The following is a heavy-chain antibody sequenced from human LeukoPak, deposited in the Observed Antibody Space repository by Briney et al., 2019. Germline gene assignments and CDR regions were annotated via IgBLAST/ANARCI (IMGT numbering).Heavy chain of an antibody. J-gene: IGHJ4*02. CDR2: INPDGSRT. D-gene: IGHD3-9*01. V-gene: IGHV3-74*01. CDR3: ARDFEAPSNC. Sequence: PGGSLRLSCAASGXTLSSYWIHWVRQAPGEGLVWVSRINPDGSRTDYADSVKGRFTISRDNTKNTVDLQMYSLRAEDTAVYYCARDFEAPSNCWGQGTLVTVSS. CDR1: GXTLSSYW.